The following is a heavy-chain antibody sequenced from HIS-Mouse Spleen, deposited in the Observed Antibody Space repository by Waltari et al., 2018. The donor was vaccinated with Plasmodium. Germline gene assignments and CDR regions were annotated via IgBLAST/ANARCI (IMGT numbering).Heavy chain of an antibody. CDR3: AKDPTGDRWYFDL. CDR2: ISCNICSI. D-gene: IGHD7-27*01. V-gene: IGHV3-9*01. CDR1: GFTFDGYA. J-gene: IGHJ2*01. Sequence: EVQLVESGGGLVQPGRSLRLSCAASGFTFDGYAMDWVRQAPGKGLACVSCISCNICSIGYAASVKGRFTISRDNAKNSLYLQMNSLRAEDTALYYCAKDPTGDRWYFDLWGRGTLVTVSS.